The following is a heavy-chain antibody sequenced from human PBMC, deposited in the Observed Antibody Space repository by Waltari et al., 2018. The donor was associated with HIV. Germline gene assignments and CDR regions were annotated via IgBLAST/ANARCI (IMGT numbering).Heavy chain of an antibody. Sequence: QVQLVASGGGVVQPGRSLRRPSASQGFTFGSSGMPWVRQAPGKGPECGAVIWIDGSNKHYAGGGKGRFPISGANSENAVYLEMNSLGAEHTAVYSCARRGGLTYYYTMDVWGQGTTVTVSS. CDR2: IWIDGSNK. CDR3: ARRGGLTYYYTMDV. D-gene: IGHD3-10*01. J-gene: IGHJ6*02. V-gene: IGHV3-33*01. CDR1: GFTFGSSG.